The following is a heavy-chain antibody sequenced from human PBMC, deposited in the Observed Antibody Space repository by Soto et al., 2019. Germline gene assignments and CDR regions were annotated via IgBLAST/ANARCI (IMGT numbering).Heavy chain of an antibody. Sequence: SETLSLTCTVSGGSISSGDYYWSWIRQPPGKGLEWIGYIYYSGSTYYNPSLKSRVTISVDTSKNQFSLKLSSVTAADTAVYYCARGRGGANWFDPWGQGTLVT. CDR2: IYYSGST. V-gene: IGHV4-30-4*01. J-gene: IGHJ5*02. CDR1: GGSISSGDYY. CDR3: ARGRGGANWFDP. D-gene: IGHD3-16*01.